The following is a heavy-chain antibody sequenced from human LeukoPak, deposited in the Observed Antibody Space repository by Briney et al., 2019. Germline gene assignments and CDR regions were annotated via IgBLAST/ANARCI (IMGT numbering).Heavy chain of an antibody. D-gene: IGHD3-9*01. CDR2: ISAYNGNT. V-gene: IGHV1-18*01. Sequence: ASVKVSCKASGYTFTSYGISWVRQAPGQGLEWMGWISAYNGNTNYAQKLQGRVTMTTDTSTSTAYMELRSLRSDDTAVYYCARGRVAILTGYSTFDYWGQGTLVTVSS. J-gene: IGHJ4*02. CDR1: GYTFTSYG. CDR3: ARGRVAILTGYSTFDY.